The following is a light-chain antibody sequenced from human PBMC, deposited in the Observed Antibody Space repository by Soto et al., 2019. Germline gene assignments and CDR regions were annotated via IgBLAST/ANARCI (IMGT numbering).Light chain of an antibody. Sequence: SALTQPPSASGSPGRSVTISCTGTSSDVGNYNYVSWYQQYSGKAPKLMIYEVNKRPSGVPDRFSGSKSGNTASLIVSGLQAEDEADYYCSSYAGSNNLIFGGGTQLTVL. CDR1: SSDVGNYNY. V-gene: IGLV2-8*01. CDR2: EVN. CDR3: SSYAGSNNLI. J-gene: IGLJ2*01.